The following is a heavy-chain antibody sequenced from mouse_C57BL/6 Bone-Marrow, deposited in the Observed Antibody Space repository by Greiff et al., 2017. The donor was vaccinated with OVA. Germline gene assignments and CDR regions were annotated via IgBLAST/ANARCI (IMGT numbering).Heavy chain of an antibody. D-gene: IGHD2-4*01. V-gene: IGHV1-4*01. J-gene: IGHJ2*01. Sequence: QVQLKESGAELARPGASVKMSCKASGYTFTSYTMHWVKQRPGQGLEWIGYINPSSGYTKYNQKFKDKATLTANKSSSTAYMQLSSLTSEDSAVYYCARDFGDYDRDYWGQGTTLTVSS. CDR1: GYTFTSYT. CDR3: ARDFGDYDRDY. CDR2: INPSSGYT.